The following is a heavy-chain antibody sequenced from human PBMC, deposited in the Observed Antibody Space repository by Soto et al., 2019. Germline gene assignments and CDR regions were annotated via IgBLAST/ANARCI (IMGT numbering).Heavy chain of an antibody. CDR2: ISSSSSTI. V-gene: IGHV3-48*01. D-gene: IGHD3-3*01. CDR1: GFTFSRYS. Sequence: PGGSLRLSCAASGFTFSRYSMNWVRQAPGKGLEWVSYISSSSSTIYFADSVKGRFTISRDNAKNSLYLQMNSLRAEDTALYYSAWGFLDWSYFAFWGQGTLVTVSS. J-gene: IGHJ4*02. CDR3: AWGFLDWSYFAF.